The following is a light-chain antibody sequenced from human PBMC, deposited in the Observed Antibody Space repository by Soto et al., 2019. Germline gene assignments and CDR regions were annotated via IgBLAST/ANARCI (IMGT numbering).Light chain of an antibody. CDR3: SSYTSSSTLL. CDR1: SSDVGGYNY. J-gene: IGLJ2*01. Sequence: QSVLTQPASVSGSPGQSITISCTGTSSDVGGYNYVSWYQQHPGKAPKLMIYDVSSRPSGVSNLFSGSKSGNTASLTISGIQAEDEADYYCSSYTSSSTLLFGGGTKVTVL. V-gene: IGLV2-14*03. CDR2: DVS.